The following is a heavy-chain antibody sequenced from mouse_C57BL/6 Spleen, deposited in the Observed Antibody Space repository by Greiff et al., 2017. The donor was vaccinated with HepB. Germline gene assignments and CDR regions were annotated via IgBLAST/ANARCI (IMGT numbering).Heavy chain of an antibody. V-gene: IGHV3-1*01. CDR2: ISYSGST. CDR1: GYSITSGYD. Sequence: VQLKESGPGMVKPSQSLSLTCTVTGYSITSGYDWHWIRHFPGNKLEWMGYISYSGSTNYNPSLKSRISITHDTSKNHFFLKLNSVTTEDTATYYCARANWDIDWYFDVWGTGTTVTVSS. J-gene: IGHJ1*03. D-gene: IGHD4-1*01. CDR3: ARANWDIDWYFDV.